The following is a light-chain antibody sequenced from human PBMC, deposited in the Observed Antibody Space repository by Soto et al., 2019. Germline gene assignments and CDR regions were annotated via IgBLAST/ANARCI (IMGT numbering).Light chain of an antibody. CDR2: GAS. Sequence: EIVLTQSPGTLSLYPGERATLSCRASQSVSSRYLAWYQQKPGQAPRLLIYGASSRATGIPDRFSGGGSGTDFNLTISRLEPEDFAVYYCQQYGSSPPITFGGGTKVDIK. V-gene: IGKV3-20*01. CDR1: QSVSSRY. J-gene: IGKJ4*01. CDR3: QQYGSSPPIT.